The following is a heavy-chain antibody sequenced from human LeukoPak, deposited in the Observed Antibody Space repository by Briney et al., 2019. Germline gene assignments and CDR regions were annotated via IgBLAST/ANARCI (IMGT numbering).Heavy chain of an antibody. Sequence: GESLKISCKASGYSFITYWIGWVRQMPEKGLEWMGIIYPGDSDTRYSPSFQGQVTFSVDKSISTAYLQWSSLEASDTAIYYCARQVNGGNFDYWGQGTLVTISS. D-gene: IGHD2-8*01. V-gene: IGHV5-51*01. CDR3: ARQVNGGNFDY. CDR1: GYSFITYW. CDR2: IYPGDSDT. J-gene: IGHJ4*02.